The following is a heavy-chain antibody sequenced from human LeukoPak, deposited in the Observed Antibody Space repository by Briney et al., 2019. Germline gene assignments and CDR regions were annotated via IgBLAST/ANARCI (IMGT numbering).Heavy chain of an antibody. CDR2: INPNSGGT. V-gene: IGHV1-2*02. J-gene: IGHJ4*02. CDR1: GGTFSSYA. Sequence: ASVKVSCKASGGTFSSYAISWVRQAPGQGLEWMGWINPNSGGTNYAQKFQGRVTMTRDTSISTAYMELSRLRSDDTAVYYCAGIGSSWYASQRGYWGQGTLVTVSS. CDR3: AGIGSSWYASQRGY. D-gene: IGHD6-13*01.